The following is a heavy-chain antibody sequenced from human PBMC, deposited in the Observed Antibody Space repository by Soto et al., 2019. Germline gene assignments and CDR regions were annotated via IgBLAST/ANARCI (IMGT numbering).Heavy chain of an antibody. Sequence: SVXLSLTCTASGGSLKSGGYSLSWIRQPPGKGLEWIGYVYHTGRTSYNPSLKSRVSISMDTSENQFSLNLDSVTAADTAVYFCARDFAYFDSWGQGTLLTVSS. D-gene: IGHD3-3*01. CDR1: GGSLKSGGYS. CDR2: VYHTGRT. V-gene: IGHV4-61*08. CDR3: ARDFAYFDS. J-gene: IGHJ4*02.